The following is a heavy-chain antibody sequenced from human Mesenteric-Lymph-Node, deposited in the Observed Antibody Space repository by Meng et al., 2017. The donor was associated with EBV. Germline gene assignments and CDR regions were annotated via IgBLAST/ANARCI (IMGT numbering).Heavy chain of an antibody. CDR1: GGTISSSNW. J-gene: IGHJ4*02. Sequence: VPPQGSGPGLVKPSGTLSLTCVVSGGTISSSNWWSWVRQPPGKVLEWIGEIYHSGSTNYNPSLKSRVTISVDKSKNQFSLNLSSVTAADTAVYYCARVGQWLPIDYWGQGTLVTVSS. CDR3: ARVGQWLPIDY. D-gene: IGHD6-19*01. CDR2: IYHSGST. V-gene: IGHV4-4*02.